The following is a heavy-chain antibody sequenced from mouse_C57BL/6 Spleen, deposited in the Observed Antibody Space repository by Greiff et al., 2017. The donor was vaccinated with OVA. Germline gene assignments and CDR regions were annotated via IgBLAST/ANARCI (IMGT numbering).Heavy chain of an antibody. D-gene: IGHD1-1*01. J-gene: IGHJ3*01. V-gene: IGHV1-5*01. CDR2: IYPGNSDT. CDR3: TRTLITTVVADPFAY. Sequence: EVQVVESGTVLARPGASVKMSCKTSGYTFTSYWMHWVKQRPGQGLEWIGAIYPGNSDTSYNQKFKGKAKLTAVTSASTAYMELSSLTNEDSAVYYCTRTLITTVVADPFAYWGQGTLVTVSA. CDR1: GYTFTSYW.